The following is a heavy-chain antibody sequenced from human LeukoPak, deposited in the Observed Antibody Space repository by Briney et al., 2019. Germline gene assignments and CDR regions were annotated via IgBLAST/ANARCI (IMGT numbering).Heavy chain of an antibody. Sequence: GALRLSCAASGFTFSNYAMSWVRQAPGKGLEWVSAVGSSGDSTYYADSVKGRFTISRDNSKNTLYLQMNSLRAEDTAVYYCARGVATGENYFDYWGQGTLVTVSS. V-gene: IGHV3-23*01. CDR1: GFTFSNYA. CDR2: VGSSGDST. CDR3: ARGVATGENYFDY. D-gene: IGHD5-12*01. J-gene: IGHJ4*02.